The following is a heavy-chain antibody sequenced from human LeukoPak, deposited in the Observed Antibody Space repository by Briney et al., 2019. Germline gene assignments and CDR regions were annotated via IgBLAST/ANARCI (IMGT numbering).Heavy chain of an antibody. CDR2: INHSGST. CDR1: GGSFSGHS. J-gene: IGHJ5*02. Sequence: SETLSLTCAVYGGSFSGHSWSWIRQPPGKGLEWIGEINHSGSTNYNPSLKSRVTISVDTSKNQFSLKLSSVTAADTSVYYCARGGRQQQLVRYSYSHNWFDPWGQGTLVTVSS. V-gene: IGHV4-34*01. CDR3: ARGGRQQQLVRYSYSHNWFDP. D-gene: IGHD6-13*01.